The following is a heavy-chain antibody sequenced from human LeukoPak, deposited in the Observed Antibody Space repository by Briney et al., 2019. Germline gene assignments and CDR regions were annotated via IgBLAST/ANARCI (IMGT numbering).Heavy chain of an antibody. Sequence: GGSLRLSCAASGITVSSNYMSWVRQAPGKGLEWASLIYSGGSTYYADSVKGRFTISRDNSKNTLYLQMNSLRVEDTAVYYCASAGDSTVFYYYYSMDVWGKGTTVTVSS. V-gene: IGHV3-66*02. J-gene: IGHJ6*03. CDR3: ASAGDSTVFYYYYSMDV. CDR2: IYSGGST. CDR1: GITVSSNY. D-gene: IGHD4-17*01.